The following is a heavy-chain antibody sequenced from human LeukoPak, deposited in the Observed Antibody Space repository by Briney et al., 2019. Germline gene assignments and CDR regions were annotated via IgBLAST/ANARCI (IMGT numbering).Heavy chain of an antibody. CDR2: ISSSSSNA. CDR3: ARRSVAGTWDFDY. V-gene: IGHV3-11*03. Sequence: GGSLRLSCAASGFTFSDFYMSWVRQAPGKGLEWLSYISSSSSNANYADSVKGRFTISRDNAKNSLYLQLNSLRAEDTAVYYCARRSVAGTWDFDYWGQGTLVTVSS. J-gene: IGHJ4*02. D-gene: IGHD6-19*01. CDR1: GFTFSDFY.